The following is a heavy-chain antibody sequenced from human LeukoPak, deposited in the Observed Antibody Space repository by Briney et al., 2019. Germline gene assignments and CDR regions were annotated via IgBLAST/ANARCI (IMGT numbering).Heavy chain of an antibody. V-gene: IGHV4-4*07. J-gene: IGHJ3*02. CDR3: ARWSPLAGPADAFDI. D-gene: IGHD2-21*01. Sequence: SETLSLTCTVSGGSISHYYWNWIRQPAGKGLEWIGRIYTSGSTNYNPSLKSRVTMSVDTSQNQFSLKLSSVTAADTAVYYCARWSPLAGPADAFDIWGQGTLVTVSS. CDR1: GGSISHYY. CDR2: IYTSGST.